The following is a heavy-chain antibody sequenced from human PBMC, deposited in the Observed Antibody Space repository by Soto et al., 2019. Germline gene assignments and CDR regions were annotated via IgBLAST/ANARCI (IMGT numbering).Heavy chain of an antibody. J-gene: IGHJ6*02. CDR2: INPKSGGT. CDR1: GYSFTDYH. V-gene: IGHV1-2*04. CDR3: ARGHSTVCSNGVCSFFYNHGMDV. Sequence: GASVKVSCKASGYSFTDYHIHWVRHSPGQGLEWLGRINPKSGGTSTAQKFQGWGTMTRDRSISMDYRELTRLRSDDTAVYFCARGHSTVCSNGVCSFFYNHGMDVWGQGTTVTVSS. D-gene: IGHD2-8*01.